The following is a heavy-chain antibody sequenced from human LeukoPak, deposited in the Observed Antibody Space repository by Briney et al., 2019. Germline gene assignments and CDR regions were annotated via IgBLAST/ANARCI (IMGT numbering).Heavy chain of an antibody. D-gene: IGHD3-10*01. V-gene: IGHV4-59*12. CDR3: ARDQLWVRGVIPKNNWFDP. CDR1: GGSISSYY. Sequence: SETLSLTCTVSGGSISSYYWSWIRQPPGKGLEWIGEINHNASTNYNPSLKSRVTISIDTSKNQFSLKLSSVTAADTAVYYCARDQLWVRGVIPKNNWFDPWGQGTLVTVSS. CDR2: INHNAST. J-gene: IGHJ5*02.